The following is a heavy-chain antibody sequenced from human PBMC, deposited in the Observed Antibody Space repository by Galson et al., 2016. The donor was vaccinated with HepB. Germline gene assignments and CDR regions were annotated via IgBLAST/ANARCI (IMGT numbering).Heavy chain of an antibody. Sequence: CAISGDSVSRNTAAWNWIRQSPLRGLEWLGRTYYRSKWSSDYAVSMKSRITINADTSMNQFSLQLNSVTPEDTAVYYCASGTGAYVQWGQGTLVTVSS. CDR3: ASGTGAYVQ. J-gene: IGHJ4*02. V-gene: IGHV6-1*01. CDR2: TYYRSKWSS. CDR1: GDSVSRNTAA. D-gene: IGHD5-12*01.